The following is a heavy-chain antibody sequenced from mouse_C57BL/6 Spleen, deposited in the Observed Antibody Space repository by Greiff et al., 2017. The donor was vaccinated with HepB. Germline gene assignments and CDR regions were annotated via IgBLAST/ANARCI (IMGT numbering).Heavy chain of an antibody. CDR2: INPNNGGT. J-gene: IGHJ1*03. Sequence: EVQLQQSGPELVKPGASVKISCKASGYTFTDYYMNWVKQSHGKSLEWIGDINPNNGGTSYNQKFKGKATLTVDKSSSTAYMELRSLTSEDSAVYYCARWYYGSSFPYWYFDVWGTGTTVTVSS. CDR3: ARWYYGSSFPYWYFDV. D-gene: IGHD1-1*01. V-gene: IGHV1-26*01. CDR1: GYTFTDYY.